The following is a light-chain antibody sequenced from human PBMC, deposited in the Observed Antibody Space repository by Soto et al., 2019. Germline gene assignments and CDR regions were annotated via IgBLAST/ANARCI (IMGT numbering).Light chain of an antibody. CDR1: GGSSPW. V-gene: IGKV1-5*03. Sequence: RANGGSSPWLGWYQQKRGKAPNLLIDKATRSETGAPSRGSGSGSGTALTLTISLLQDDDVATYYHQKYDTHSTFGQGPKV. CDR3: QKYDTHST. CDR2: KAT. J-gene: IGKJ1*01.